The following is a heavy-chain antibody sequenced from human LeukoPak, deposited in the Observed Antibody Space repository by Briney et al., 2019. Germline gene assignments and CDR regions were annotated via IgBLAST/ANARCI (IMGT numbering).Heavy chain of an antibody. Sequence: SEPLSLTCTVSGGSISSGAYYWSWIRQYPGKGLEWVGYMQYSGSTNYNPSLKSRVAISVDTSKNQFSLKLSSVTAADAAVYYCERSGGSYFDYWGQGILVTVSS. J-gene: IGHJ4*02. CDR2: MQYSGST. CDR1: GGSISSGAYY. CDR3: ERSGGSYFDY. D-gene: IGHD2-15*01. V-gene: IGHV4-31*03.